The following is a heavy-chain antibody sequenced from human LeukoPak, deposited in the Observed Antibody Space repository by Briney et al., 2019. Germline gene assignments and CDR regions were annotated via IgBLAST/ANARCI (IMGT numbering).Heavy chain of an antibody. CDR2: ISSSGNTI. Sequence: GGSLRLSCAASEFTFTSYELNWVRQAPGKGREWVSYISSSGNTITYADSVKGRFTISRDNAKNSLYLQVISLRAEDTAVYYCARGPSIAARYDAFDIWGQGTMVTVSS. CDR1: EFTFTSYE. CDR3: ARGPSIAARYDAFDI. D-gene: IGHD6-6*01. V-gene: IGHV3-48*03. J-gene: IGHJ3*02.